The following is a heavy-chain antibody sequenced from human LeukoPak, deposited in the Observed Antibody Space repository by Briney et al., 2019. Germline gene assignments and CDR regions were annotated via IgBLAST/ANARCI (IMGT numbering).Heavy chain of an antibody. D-gene: IGHD3-3*01. Sequence: SETLSLTYTLSLDSTTSNFWSWVRQPPGKGLEWIGEIHRSGSPNYNPSLQSRVTISIDRSRNQIALELSSVTAADTAVYYCAREILGGFNPGAYWGQGTLVTVSS. J-gene: IGHJ4*02. CDR2: IHRSGSP. CDR3: AREILGGFNPGAY. CDR1: LDSTTSNF. V-gene: IGHV4-4*02.